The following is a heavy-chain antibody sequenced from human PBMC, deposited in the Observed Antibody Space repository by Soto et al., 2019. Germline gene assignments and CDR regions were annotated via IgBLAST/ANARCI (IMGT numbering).Heavy chain of an antibody. V-gene: IGHV4-31*11. CDR2: IYYSGIT. Sequence: SETLSLTCAVSGCSIGSGGYYWSWIRQHPGKGLEWIGYIYYSGITYYNPSLKSRVTISVDTSKNQFSLKLSSVTAADTAVYYCARSPGYYFDYWGQGTLVTVSS. CDR3: ARSPGYYFDY. CDR1: GCSIGSGGYY. J-gene: IGHJ4*02.